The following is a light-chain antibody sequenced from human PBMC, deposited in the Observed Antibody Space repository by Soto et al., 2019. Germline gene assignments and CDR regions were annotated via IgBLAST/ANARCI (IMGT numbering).Light chain of an antibody. CDR1: QGVSSN. Sequence: EIVMTQSPATLSVSPGERATLSCRASQGVSSNLAWYQQKPDQAPRLLIYGISTRATDIPARFSGSGSGTEFTLTISSLQSEDFAVYYCQQYNNWPLTFGGGTKVDIK. CDR2: GIS. CDR3: QQYNNWPLT. J-gene: IGKJ4*01. V-gene: IGKV3-15*01.